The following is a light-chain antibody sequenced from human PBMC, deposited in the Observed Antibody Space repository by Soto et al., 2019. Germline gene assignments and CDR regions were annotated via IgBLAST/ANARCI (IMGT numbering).Light chain of an antibody. CDR2: DNT. CDR1: SSNIGSNS. V-gene: IGLV1-51*01. CDR3: GTWDNALNAVV. J-gene: IGLJ2*01. Sequence: QSVLTQPPSVSAAPGQTVTISCAGRSSNIGSNSVSWYQHLPGAAPKLLIFDNTKRPSDIPDRISGFKSGTSATLDIAGLQTGDEADYYCGTWDNALNAVVFGGGTKLTVL.